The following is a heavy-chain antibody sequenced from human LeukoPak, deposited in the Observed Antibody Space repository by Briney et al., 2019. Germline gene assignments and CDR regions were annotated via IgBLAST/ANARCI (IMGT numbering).Heavy chain of an antibody. J-gene: IGHJ4*02. D-gene: IGHD4-17*01. CDR1: GGSISSSSYY. CDR2: IYYSGST. V-gene: IGHV4-39*02. Sequence: SETLSLTCTVSGGSISSSSYYWGWIRRTPGKGLEWIGSIYYSGSTYYNPSLKSRVTISVDTSKNQFSLKLSSVTAADTAVYYCARDWATVTELDYWGQGTLVTVSS. CDR3: ARDWATVTELDY.